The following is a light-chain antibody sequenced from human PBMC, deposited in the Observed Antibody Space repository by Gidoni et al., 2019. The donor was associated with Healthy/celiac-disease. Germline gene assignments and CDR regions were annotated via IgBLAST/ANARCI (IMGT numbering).Light chain of an antibody. Sequence: DIVLTQSPGTLSLSPGERATLSCRASQSVSSSYLAWYQQKPGQAPRLLIYGASSRATGIPDRFSGSGSGTDFTLTISRLEPEDFAVYYCQQYGSSRWTFGQGIKVEIK. J-gene: IGKJ1*01. CDR1: QSVSSSY. CDR3: QQYGSSRWT. CDR2: GAS. V-gene: IGKV3-20*01.